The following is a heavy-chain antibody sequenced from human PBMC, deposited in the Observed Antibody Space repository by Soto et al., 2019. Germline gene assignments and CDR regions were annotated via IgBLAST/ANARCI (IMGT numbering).Heavy chain of an antibody. J-gene: IGHJ6*02. CDR3: ATSVGAIGYRFFNMDV. Sequence: ASVKVSCKSSGGSFSSSAITWVRQAPGQGLEWMGRIIPMYGTTFYAQTFQGRVTITADESTSTVYMHLSSLKSEDTASYFCATSVGAIGYRFFNMDVWGQGTTVTVSS. CDR2: IIPMYGTT. CDR1: GGSFSSSA. V-gene: IGHV1-69*13. D-gene: IGHD5-12*01.